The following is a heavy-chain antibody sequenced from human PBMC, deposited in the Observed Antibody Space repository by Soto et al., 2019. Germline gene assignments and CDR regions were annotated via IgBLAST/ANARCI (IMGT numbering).Heavy chain of an antibody. CDR3: ARVAVVTRGIEY. CDR2: VNEVGSDT. Sequence: EVQLVESGGGLVWPGGSLTLSCAASGFAFSSFEMNWVRQAPGKGLVWVSRVNEVGSDTNYADLAKGRFTISRDNAKNTAYLQMNSLRAEDTAVYYCARVAVVTRGIEYWGQGTLVTVFS. CDR1: GFAFSSFE. V-gene: IGHV3-74*02. J-gene: IGHJ4*02. D-gene: IGHD6-19*01.